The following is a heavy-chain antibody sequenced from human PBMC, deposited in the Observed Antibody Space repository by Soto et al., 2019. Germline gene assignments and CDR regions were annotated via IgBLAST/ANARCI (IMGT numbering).Heavy chain of an antibody. J-gene: IGHJ6*02. Sequence: GDSVKVCCKASGYTFTGYYMHWVRQAHGQGLDRMERINPNSGGTNYAQRLQGRVTLTRDTSISTAYMELSRLRSDDTAVYYCATGGLYSSRWYYYYYRMDVCGQVTTVTVYS. D-gene: IGHD6-13*01. CDR3: ATGGLYSSRWYYYYYRMDV. CDR1: GYTFTGYY. V-gene: IGHV1-2*02. CDR2: INPNSGGT.